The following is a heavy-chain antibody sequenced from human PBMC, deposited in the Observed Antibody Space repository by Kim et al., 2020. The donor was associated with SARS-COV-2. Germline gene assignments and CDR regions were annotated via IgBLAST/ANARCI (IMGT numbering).Heavy chain of an antibody. CDR3: ARREYAKAFDI. J-gene: IGHJ3*02. CDR2: T. V-gene: IGHV3-74*01. Sequence: TTYADSVKGRFTVSRDNAKNTLYLQMNSLRAEDTAMFFCARREYAKAFDIWGQGTMVTVSS. D-gene: IGHD2-2*01.